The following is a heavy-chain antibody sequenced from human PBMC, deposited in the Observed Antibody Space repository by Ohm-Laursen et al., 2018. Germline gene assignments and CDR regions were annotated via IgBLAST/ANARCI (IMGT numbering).Heavy chain of an antibody. V-gene: IGHV4-59*07. CDR2: IYYTGSS. J-gene: IGHJ4*02. D-gene: IGHD4-17*01. CDR3: ARHQDYVPFDY. CDR1: GGSISSFY. Sequence: SDTLSLTCTVSGGSISSFYWSWIRQPPGKGLEWIAYIYYTGSSNYNPSLKSRVTISVDTSKNHFSLKMRSVTAADPAVYYCARHQDYVPFDYWGQGTLVTVSS.